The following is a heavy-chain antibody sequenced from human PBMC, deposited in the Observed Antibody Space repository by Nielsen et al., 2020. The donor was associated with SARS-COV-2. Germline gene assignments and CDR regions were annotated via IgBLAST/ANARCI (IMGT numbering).Heavy chain of an antibody. CDR2: TYYRSKWYN. V-gene: IGHV6-1*01. CDR3: ARATANKGGIDY. CDR1: GDSVSSNIAA. Sequence: SQTLSLTCAISGDSVSSNIAAWNWLRQSPSRGLEWLGRTYYRSKWYNEYATSVKGRITVNPDTSKNQFFLQLNSMSPEGTAMYYCARATANKGGIDYWGPGTLVTVSS. J-gene: IGHJ4*02. D-gene: IGHD2-21*02.